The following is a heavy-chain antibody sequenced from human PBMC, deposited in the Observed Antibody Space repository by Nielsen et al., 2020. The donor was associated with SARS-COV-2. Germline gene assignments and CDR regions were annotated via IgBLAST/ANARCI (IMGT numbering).Heavy chain of an antibody. CDR1: GFTFRNVW. CDR2: IRSKTDGGTI. V-gene: IGHV3-15*01. CDR3: TTQVLVVAASWDAFDI. J-gene: IGHJ3*02. Sequence: GGSLRLSCAASGFTFRNVWMSWVRQAPGKGLEWVGRIRSKTDGGTIHHAAPVEGRFTISRDDSKNTLSLQMNSLKTEDTAVYYCTTQVLVVAASWDAFDIWGQGTMVTVSS. D-gene: IGHD2-15*01.